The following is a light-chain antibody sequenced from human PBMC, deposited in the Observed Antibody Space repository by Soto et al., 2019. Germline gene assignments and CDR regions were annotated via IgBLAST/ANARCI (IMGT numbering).Light chain of an antibody. CDR2: DVT. J-gene: IGLJ1*01. CDR3: CSYAGTYV. Sequence: QSVLTQPRSVSGSPGQSVTISCTGTSSDAGAYTYVSWYQQHPGKAPRLMIYDVTKRPSGVPDRFSGSKSGNTASLTISGLQSDDEADYYCCSYAGTYVFGTGTKLTVL. CDR1: SSDAGAYTY. V-gene: IGLV2-11*01.